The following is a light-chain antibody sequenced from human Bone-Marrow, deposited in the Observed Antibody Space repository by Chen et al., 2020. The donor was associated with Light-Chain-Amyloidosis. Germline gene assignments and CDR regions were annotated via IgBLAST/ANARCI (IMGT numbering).Light chain of an antibody. CDR3: SSCTIANTLV. V-gene: IGLV2-14*01. J-gene: IGLJ1*01. CDR2: EVT. Sequence: QSALTQPASVSGSPGQSITISCTGTSSDVGGDNHVSWYQQHPDKAPKLMIYEVTKRPSWAPDRFSGSKSDNPASLTISGLQTEEDADYFCSSCTIANTLVFGRGTRVTVL. CDR1: SSDVGGDNH.